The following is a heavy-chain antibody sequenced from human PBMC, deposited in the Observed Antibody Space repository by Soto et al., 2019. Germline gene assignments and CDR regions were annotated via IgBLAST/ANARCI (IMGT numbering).Heavy chain of an antibody. J-gene: IGHJ3*02. CDR3: ARGETGDWPPGAFDI. CDR2: ISAYNGNT. CDR1: GYTFTSYG. V-gene: IGHV1-18*01. Sequence: ASVKVSCKASGYTFTSYGISWVRQAPGQGLEWMGWISAYNGNTNYAQKLQGRVTMTTDTSTSTAYMERRSLISDDTAVYYCARGETGDWPPGAFDIWGQGTMVTVSS. D-gene: IGHD7-27*01.